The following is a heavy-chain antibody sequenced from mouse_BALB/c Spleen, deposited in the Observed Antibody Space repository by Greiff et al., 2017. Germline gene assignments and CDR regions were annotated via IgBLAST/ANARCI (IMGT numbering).Heavy chain of an antibody. Sequence: EVQLVESGGGLVQPGGSRKLSCAASGFTFSSFGMHWVRQAPEKGLEWVAYISSGSSTIYYADTVKGRFTISRDNPKNTLFLQMTSLRSEDTAMYYCARTSQLTGTNWFAYWGQGTLVTVSA. J-gene: IGHJ3*01. CDR3: ARTSQLTGTNWFAY. CDR2: ISSGSSTI. V-gene: IGHV5-17*02. CDR1: GFTFSSFG. D-gene: IGHD4-1*01.